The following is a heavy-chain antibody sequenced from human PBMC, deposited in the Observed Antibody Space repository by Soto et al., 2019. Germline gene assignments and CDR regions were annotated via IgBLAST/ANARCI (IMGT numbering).Heavy chain of an antibody. CDR3: VRVPLRYFDWLSF. J-gene: IGHJ4*02. Sequence: GGSLRLSCAASGFTFSSYAMHWVRQAPGKGLEYVSGITSNGGNTDYPGSVKGRFTISRENAKNSLYLQMNSLRARDTALYYCVRVPLRYFDWLSFWGQGPLVTVSS. V-gene: IGHV3-64*04. CDR1: GFTFSSYA. CDR2: ITSNGGNT. D-gene: IGHD3-9*01.